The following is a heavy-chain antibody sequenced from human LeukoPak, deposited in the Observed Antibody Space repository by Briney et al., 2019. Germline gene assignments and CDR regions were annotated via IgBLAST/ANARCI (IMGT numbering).Heavy chain of an antibody. CDR3: ARDPTRYLRYGYFDY. V-gene: IGHV3-21*01. D-gene: IGHD4-17*01. CDR1: GFTFTDSA. J-gene: IGHJ4*02. Sequence: GGSLRPSCAGSGFTFTDSAINWVRQAPGKGLEWVSSINNIATHSYYAASVKGRFSISRDDAKNSVYLQMHSLRAEDTAIYYCARDPTRYLRYGYFDYWGQGAQVTVSS. CDR2: INNIATHS.